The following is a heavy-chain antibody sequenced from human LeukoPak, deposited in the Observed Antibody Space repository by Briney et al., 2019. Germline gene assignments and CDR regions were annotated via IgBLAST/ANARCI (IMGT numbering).Heavy chain of an antibody. J-gene: IGHJ6*02. CDR1: GFTFSSYA. CDR3: AKDPKSIAAVSKGMDV. CDR2: ISGSGGST. V-gene: IGHV3-23*01. D-gene: IGHD6-13*01. Sequence: PGGSLRLSCAASGFTFSSYAMSWVRQAPGKGLEWVSAISGSGGSTYYADSVKGRFTISRDNSKNTLYLQMNSLRAEDTAVYYCAKDPKSIAAVSKGMDVWGQGTTVTVSS.